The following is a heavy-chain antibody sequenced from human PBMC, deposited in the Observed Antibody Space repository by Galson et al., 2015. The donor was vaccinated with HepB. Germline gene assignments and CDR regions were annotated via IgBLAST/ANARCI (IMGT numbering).Heavy chain of an antibody. Sequence: SLRLSCAASGFTFSNAWMNWVRQAPGKGLEWVGRIKSKTDGGTTDYAAPVKGRFTISRDDSKNTLYLQMNSLKTEDTAVYYCTTVYCSSTSCYTGPVYYYYYYMDVWGKGTTVTVSS. V-gene: IGHV3-15*07. CDR2: IKSKTDGGTT. CDR1: GFTFSNAW. CDR3: TTVYCSSTSCYTGPVYYYYYYMDV. D-gene: IGHD2-2*02. J-gene: IGHJ6*03.